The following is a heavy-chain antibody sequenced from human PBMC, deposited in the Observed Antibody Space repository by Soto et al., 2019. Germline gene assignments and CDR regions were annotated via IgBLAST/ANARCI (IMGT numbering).Heavy chain of an antibody. V-gene: IGHV1-24*01. CDR2: FDPEDGET. CDR1: GYTLTELS. D-gene: IGHD3-3*01. CDR3: ATTRREGITIFGVVIPTPLYYYYGMDV. Sequence: ASGKVSCKVSGYTLTELSMHWLRQAPGKGLEWMGGFDPEDGETSYAQKFQGRVTMTADTSTETAYMELSSLRSEDTAVYYCATTRREGITIFGVVIPTPLYYYYGMDVWGQGTTVTVSS. J-gene: IGHJ6*02.